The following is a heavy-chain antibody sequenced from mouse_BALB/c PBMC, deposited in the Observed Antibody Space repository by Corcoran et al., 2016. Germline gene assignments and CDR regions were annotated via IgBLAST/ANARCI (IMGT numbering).Heavy chain of an antibody. Sequence: QIQLVQSGPELKKHGETVKISCKASGYTFTNYGMNWWKQAQGKGLKWMGWINTYTGEQTYADDFKGRFDFSLENSASTAYLQINNLKSEDMATYFCAREPYALDYWGQGTSVTVSS. CDR1: GYTFTNYG. J-gene: IGHJ4*01. V-gene: IGHV9-1*02. CDR3: AREPYALDY. CDR2: INTYTGEQ.